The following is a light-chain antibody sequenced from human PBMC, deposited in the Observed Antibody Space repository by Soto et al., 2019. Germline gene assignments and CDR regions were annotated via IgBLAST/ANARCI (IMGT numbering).Light chain of an antibody. CDR3: QQYNNWPPT. CDR1: QSISRY. J-gene: IGKJ1*01. Sequence: IVLTQSPGTLSLSPGERTTLSCRASQSISRYLAWYQQIPGQPPRLVVNGAFTRATGIPARFSGSGSGTEFTLTISSLKSEDFEVYYCQQYNNWPPTFGQGTKVDIK. CDR2: GAF. V-gene: IGKV3-15*01.